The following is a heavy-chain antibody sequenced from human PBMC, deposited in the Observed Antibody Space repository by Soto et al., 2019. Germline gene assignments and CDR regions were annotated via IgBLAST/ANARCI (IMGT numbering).Heavy chain of an antibody. J-gene: IGHJ4*02. V-gene: IGHV3-48*03. Sequence: GGSLRLSCAASGFRFSSYEMNWVRQAPGKGLEWVSYIGSSGSTIYYADSVKGRFTISRDNAKNSLYLQMNSLRAEDTAVYYCARDVNWDIDYWGQGTLVTVSS. D-gene: IGHD7-27*01. CDR1: GFRFSSYE. CDR2: IGSSGSTI. CDR3: ARDVNWDIDY.